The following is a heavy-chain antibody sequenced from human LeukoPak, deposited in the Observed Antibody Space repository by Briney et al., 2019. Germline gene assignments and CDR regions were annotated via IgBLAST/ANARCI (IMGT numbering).Heavy chain of an antibody. D-gene: IGHD6-19*01. J-gene: IGHJ4*02. CDR1: GASISSTNW. Sequence: SGTLSLTCAVSGASISSTNWWSWVRQPPGKGLEWIGEIYHSGSTNYNPSLKSRVTISVDTSKNQFSLKLSSVTAADTAVYYCARASSGWYGGHYYFDYWGQGTLVTVSS. CDR2: IYHSGST. CDR3: ARASSGWYGGHYYFDY. V-gene: IGHV4-4*02.